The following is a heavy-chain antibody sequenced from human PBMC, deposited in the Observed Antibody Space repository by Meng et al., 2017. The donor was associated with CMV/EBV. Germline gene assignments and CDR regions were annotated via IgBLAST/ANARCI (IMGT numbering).Heavy chain of an antibody. J-gene: IGHJ5*02. CDR2: INPSGGST. V-gene: IGHV1-46*01. Sequence: QSGAEVKKPWASVKGSCKASGYTFTSYYMHWVRQAPGQGLEWMGIINPSGGSTSYAQKFQGRVTMTRDTSTSTVYMELSSLRSEDTAVYYCAREEGIAARSDWFDPWGQGTLVTVSS. CDR3: AREEGIAARSDWFDP. CDR1: GYTFTSYY. D-gene: IGHD6-6*01.